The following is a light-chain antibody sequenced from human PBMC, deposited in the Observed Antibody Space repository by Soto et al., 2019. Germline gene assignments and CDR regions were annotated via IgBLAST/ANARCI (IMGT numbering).Light chain of an antibody. J-gene: IGKJ5*01. Sequence: EIVLTQSPGTLTLSPGERVTLSCRASRSVSGSYLAWYQQKPGQAPRLLIYSASLRATGIPDRFSGSGSGTDFSLTISRLEPEDFAVYYCQQYGSSPITFGQGTRLEIK. CDR2: SAS. V-gene: IGKV3-20*01. CDR1: RSVSGSY. CDR3: QQYGSSPIT.